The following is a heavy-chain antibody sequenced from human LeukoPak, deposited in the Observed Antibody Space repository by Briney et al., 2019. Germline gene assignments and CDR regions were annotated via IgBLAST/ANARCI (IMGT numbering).Heavy chain of an antibody. CDR2: IDSDGSIT. Sequence: PGGSLRLSYAASGFTFSSYLMHWVRQAPGKGLVWVSHIDSDGSITTYADSVKGRFTISRDNARNTLYLQMNSLRAEDTAVYYCARVLTPANIDSWGQGTLVTVSS. J-gene: IGHJ4*02. CDR1: GFTFSSYL. CDR3: ARVLTPANIDS. D-gene: IGHD3-9*01. V-gene: IGHV3-74*01.